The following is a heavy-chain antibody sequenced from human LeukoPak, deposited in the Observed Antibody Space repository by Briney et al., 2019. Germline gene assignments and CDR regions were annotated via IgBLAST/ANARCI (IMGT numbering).Heavy chain of an antibody. CDR2: ISSSGGTI. Sequence: PGGSLRLSCAASGFTFSSYEMNWVRQAPGKGLEWVSYISSSGGTIYYADSVKGRFTISRDNAKNSLYLQMNSLRAEDTAAYYCARGGRGVATIRFDYWGQGTLVTVSS. D-gene: IGHD5-12*01. CDR3: ARGGRGVATIRFDY. J-gene: IGHJ4*02. CDR1: GFTFSSYE. V-gene: IGHV3-48*03.